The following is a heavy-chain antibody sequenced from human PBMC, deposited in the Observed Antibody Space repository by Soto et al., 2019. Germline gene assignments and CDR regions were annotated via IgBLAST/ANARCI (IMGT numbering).Heavy chain of an antibody. CDR3: ARLGYCSSTSCYGGDFDY. CDR2: INPSGGRT. Sequence: ASVKVSCKASGYTFTSYYMHWVRQAPGQGLEWMGIINPSGGRTSYAQKFQGRVTMTRDTSTSTVYMELSSLRSEDTAVYYCARLGYCSSTSCYGGDFDYWGQGTLVTDSS. J-gene: IGHJ4*02. V-gene: IGHV1-46*01. CDR1: GYTFTSYY. D-gene: IGHD2-2*01.